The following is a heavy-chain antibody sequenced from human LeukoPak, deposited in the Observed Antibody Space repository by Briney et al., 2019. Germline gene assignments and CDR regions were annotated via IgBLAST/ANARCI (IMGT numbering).Heavy chain of an antibody. Sequence: SETLSLTCTVSGYSISSGYYWGWIRQPPGKGLEWIGSIYHSGSTYYNPSLKSRVTISVDTSKNQFSLKLSSVTAADTAVYYCARVSWNYWFDPWGQGTLVTVSS. CDR2: IYHSGST. CDR1: GYSISSGYY. J-gene: IGHJ5*02. V-gene: IGHV4-38-2*02. D-gene: IGHD1-7*01. CDR3: ARVSWNYWFDP.